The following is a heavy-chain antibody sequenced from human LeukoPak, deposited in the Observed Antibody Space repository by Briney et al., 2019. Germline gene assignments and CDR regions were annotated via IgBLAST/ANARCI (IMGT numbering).Heavy chain of an antibody. CDR3: AREGYDYVWGSYRPTYNWFDP. CDR1: GYTFTSYD. Sequence: ASVKVSCKASGYTFTSYDINWVRQATGQGLEWMGRMNPNSGNTGYAQKFQGRVTMTRNTSISTAYMELSSLRSEDTAVYYCAREGYDYVWGSYRPTYNWFDPWGQGTLVTVSS. V-gene: IGHV1-8*01. J-gene: IGHJ5*02. D-gene: IGHD3-16*02. CDR2: MNPNSGNT.